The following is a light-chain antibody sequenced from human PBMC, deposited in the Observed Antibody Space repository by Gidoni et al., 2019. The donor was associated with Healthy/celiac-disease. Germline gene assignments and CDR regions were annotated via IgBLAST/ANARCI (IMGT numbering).Light chain of an antibody. CDR3: QQSYSTPLT. CDR1: QSISSH. Sequence: DIQMNQAPSSLSASGGDRVTNTCRASQSISSHLNWYQQKPGKAPMLLISAASSWQSGVPSWFSGSGSATYFTLTISRLQPEDFATYYCQQSYSTPLTFXGXTKVEIK. CDR2: AAS. J-gene: IGKJ4*01. V-gene: IGKV1-39*01.